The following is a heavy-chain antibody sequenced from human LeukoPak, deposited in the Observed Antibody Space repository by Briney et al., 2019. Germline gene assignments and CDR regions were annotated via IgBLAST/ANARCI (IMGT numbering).Heavy chain of an antibody. Sequence: ASVKVSCKASGYTFTSYYMYWVRQAPGQGLEWMGIINPSGGSTSYAQKFQGRVTMTRDMSTSTVYMELSSLRSEDTAVYYCARADVDTAMIYYYYYYYMDVWGKGTTVTVSS. J-gene: IGHJ6*03. CDR2: INPSGGST. V-gene: IGHV1-46*01. CDR1: GYTFTSYY. CDR3: ARADVDTAMIYYYYYYYMDV. D-gene: IGHD5-18*01.